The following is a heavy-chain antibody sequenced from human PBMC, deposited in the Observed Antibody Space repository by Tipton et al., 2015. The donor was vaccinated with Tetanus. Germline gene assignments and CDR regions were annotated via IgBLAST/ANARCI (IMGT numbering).Heavy chain of an antibody. CDR1: GYTFTKYG. CDR2: ITPIFGTT. J-gene: IGHJ4*02. V-gene: IGHV1-69*01. D-gene: IGHD1-14*01. Sequence: QVQLVQSGAEVKQPGASVKVSCKASGYTFTKYGINWVRQAPGQGLEWVGGITPIFGTTNSAPKFQGRVTITADESTNTAYMELSSLRSEDTAVYYCAXAPNRISRAYDYWGQGTQXTVSS. CDR3: AXAPNRISRAYDY.